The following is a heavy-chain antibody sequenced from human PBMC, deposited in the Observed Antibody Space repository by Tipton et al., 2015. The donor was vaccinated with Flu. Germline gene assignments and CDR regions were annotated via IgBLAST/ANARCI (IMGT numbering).Heavy chain of an antibody. CDR2: FYHSGIT. Sequence: TLSLTCNVSGYSITTGYYWGWIRRPPGKGLEWIGSFYHSGITYYNPSLKSRVTISVDTSKNQFSLKLSSVTAADTAIYYCARRPYMSSSDLYAFDIWGQGTMVTVSS. D-gene: IGHD6-6*01. J-gene: IGHJ3*02. V-gene: IGHV4-38-2*02. CDR3: ARRPYMSSSDLYAFDI. CDR1: GYSITTGYY.